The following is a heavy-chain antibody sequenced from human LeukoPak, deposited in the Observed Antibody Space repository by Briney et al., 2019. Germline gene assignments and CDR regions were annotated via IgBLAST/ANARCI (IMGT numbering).Heavy chain of an antibody. V-gene: IGHV1-2*02. D-gene: IGHD2-21*01. CDR1: GYTFTGYY. J-gene: IGHJ4*02. CDR2: INPNSGGT. CDR3: ARNCGGDCYGAYYFDY. Sequence: GASVKVSCKASGYTFTGYYMHWVRQAPGQGLEWIGWINPNSGGTNYAQKFQGRVTMTRDTSISTAYMELSRLRSDDTAVYYCARNCGGDCYGAYYFDYWGQGTLVTVSS.